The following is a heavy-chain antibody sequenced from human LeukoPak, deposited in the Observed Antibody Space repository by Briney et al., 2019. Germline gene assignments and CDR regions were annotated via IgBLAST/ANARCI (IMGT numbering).Heavy chain of an antibody. J-gene: IGHJ4*02. V-gene: IGHV3-7*01. CDR3: ARDVAGTVVDY. Sequence: GSLRLSCAASGFTFSSYWMSWVRQAPRKGLEWVANIKQDGSEKYYVDSVKGRFTISRDNAKNSLYLQMNSLRAEDTAVYYYARDVAGTVVDYWGQGTLVTVSS. CDR2: IKQDGSEK. CDR1: GFTFSSYW. D-gene: IGHD6-19*01.